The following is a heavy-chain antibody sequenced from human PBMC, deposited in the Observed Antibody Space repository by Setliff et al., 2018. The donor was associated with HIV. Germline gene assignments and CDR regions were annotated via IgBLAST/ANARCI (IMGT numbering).Heavy chain of an antibody. CDR2: IYHTGTT. Sequence: SETLSLTCTVSGASISTDYWSWIRQSPGKGLEWIGYIYHTGTTNYSPSLESRVTISIDTSKNQFSLNLRSVTAADTATYYCGRSYCGGDCSLVVDTFWFDPWGQGILVTVSS. CDR1: GASISTDY. CDR3: GRSYCGGDCSLVVDTFWFDP. V-gene: IGHV4-59*01. J-gene: IGHJ5*02. D-gene: IGHD2-21*01.